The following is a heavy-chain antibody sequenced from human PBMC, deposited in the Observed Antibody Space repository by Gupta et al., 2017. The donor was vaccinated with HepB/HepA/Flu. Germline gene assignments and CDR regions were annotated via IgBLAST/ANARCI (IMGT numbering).Heavy chain of an antibody. V-gene: IGHV4-34*01. CDR2: INHSGST. D-gene: IGHD2-2*01. J-gene: IGHJ4*02. Sequence: QVPLPQWGAGLLTPSETLSLTCAVYGGSFSGYYWSWIRQPPGKGLEWIGEINHSGSTNYNPSLKSRVTISVDTSKNEFSLKLSSVTAADTAVYYCARELPSIVVVPAARYYFDYWGQGTLVTVSS. CDR3: ARELPSIVVVPAARYYFDY. CDR1: GGSFSGYY.